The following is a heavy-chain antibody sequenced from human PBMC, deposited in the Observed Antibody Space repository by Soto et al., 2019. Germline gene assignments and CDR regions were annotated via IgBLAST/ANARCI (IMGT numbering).Heavy chain of an antibody. D-gene: IGHD2-21*02. Sequence: QVQLQESGPGLVKPSQTLSHTCTVSGGSISSGGYYWSWIRQHPGKGLEWIGYIYYSGSTYYNPSLKSRVTISVDTSKNQFSLKLSSVTAADTAVYYCARDAYCGGDGLGSVCFDLWGRGTLVTVSS. CDR3: ARDAYCGGDGLGSVCFDL. J-gene: IGHJ2*01. CDR2: IYYSGST. V-gene: IGHV4-31*03. CDR1: GGSISSGGYY.